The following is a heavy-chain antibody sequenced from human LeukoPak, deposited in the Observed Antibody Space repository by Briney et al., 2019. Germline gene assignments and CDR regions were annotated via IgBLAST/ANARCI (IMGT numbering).Heavy chain of an antibody. Sequence: GASMKVSCKASGYTFTGYYMHWVRQAPGQGLEWMGWINPNSGGTNYAQKFQGRVTMTRDTSISTAYMELSRLRSDDTAVYYCARDPHYYDSSGADYWGQGTLVTVSS. J-gene: IGHJ4*02. D-gene: IGHD3-22*01. V-gene: IGHV1-2*02. CDR2: INPNSGGT. CDR1: GYTFTGYY. CDR3: ARDPHYYDSSGADY.